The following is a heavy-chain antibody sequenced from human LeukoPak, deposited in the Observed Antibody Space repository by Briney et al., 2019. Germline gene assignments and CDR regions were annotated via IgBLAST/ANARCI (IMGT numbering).Heavy chain of an antibody. Sequence: ASVKVSCKASGYTFTSYGISWVRQAPGQGLEWMGWISAYNGNTNYAQKLQGRVTMTTDTSTSTAYMELRSLRSDDTAVYYCARDPIRITMVRGVILYNWFDPWGQGTLVTVSS. CDR2: ISAYNGNT. CDR1: GYTFTSYG. J-gene: IGHJ5*02. D-gene: IGHD3-10*01. V-gene: IGHV1-18*01. CDR3: ARDPIRITMVRGVILYNWFDP.